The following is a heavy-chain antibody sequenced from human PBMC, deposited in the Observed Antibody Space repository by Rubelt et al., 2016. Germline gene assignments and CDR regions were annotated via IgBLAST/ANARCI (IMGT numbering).Heavy chain of an antibody. V-gene: IGHV4-39*01. J-gene: IGHJ4*02. D-gene: IGHD3-10*02. CDR2: VYYSGRI. Sequence: QLQESGPGLVKPSETLSLTCSVPAGSITSSTDYWGWIRQPPGKGLEWIGGVYYSGRIYYNPSLKSRVAISVDTSKNQLSLKLSSVTTADTAVYYCARVSTLFGHFDYWGQGTLVTVSS. CDR3: ARVSTLFGHFDY. CDR1: AGSITSSTDY.